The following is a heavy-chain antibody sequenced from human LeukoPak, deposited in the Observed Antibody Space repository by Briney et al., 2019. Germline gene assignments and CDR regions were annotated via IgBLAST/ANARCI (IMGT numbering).Heavy chain of an antibody. CDR2: IKQEGSEK. D-gene: IGHD3-3*01. CDR1: GFTFSSYW. J-gene: IGHJ4*02. CDR3: ARGKDTYYDFWSGYYTGYYFDY. V-gene: IGHV3-7*01. Sequence: GGSLRLSCAASGFTFSSYWMSWVRQAPGKGLEWVANIKQEGSEKYYVDSVKGRFTISRDNAKNSLYLQMNSLRAEDTAVYYCARGKDTYYDFWSGYYTGYYFDYWGQGTLVTVSS.